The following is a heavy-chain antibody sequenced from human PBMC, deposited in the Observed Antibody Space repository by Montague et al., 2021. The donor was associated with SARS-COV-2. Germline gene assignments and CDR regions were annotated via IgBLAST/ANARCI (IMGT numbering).Heavy chain of an antibody. CDR2: INHTGST. V-gene: IGHV4-34*01. D-gene: IGHD1-26*01. CDR3: ARGLMSGSYYLGLDY. J-gene: IGHJ4*02. CDR1: GGSFSNKY. Sequence: SETLSLTCAVYGGSFSNKYWTWIRQPPGKGLEWIGEINHTGSTNYKPSLKRRVTISVDTSKNQFSLKVSSVTAADTAVYYCARGLMSGSYYLGLDYWGQGTPVTVSS.